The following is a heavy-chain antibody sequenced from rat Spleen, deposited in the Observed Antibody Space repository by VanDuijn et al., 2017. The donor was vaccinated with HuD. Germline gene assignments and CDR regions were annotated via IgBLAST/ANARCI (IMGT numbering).Heavy chain of an antibody. Sequence: EVQLVESGGGLVQPGRSLKLSCVASGFTLNNYWMTWIRQAPGKGLEWVASITNTGRSTYYPDSVRGRFAISRDTAENTLYLQMDSLRSEDTATYYCARHGYGGYSGPFAYWGQGTLVTVSS. J-gene: IGHJ3*01. CDR3: ARHGYGGYSGPFAY. CDR2: ITNTGRST. CDR1: GFTLNNYW. V-gene: IGHV5-31*01. D-gene: IGHD1-11*01.